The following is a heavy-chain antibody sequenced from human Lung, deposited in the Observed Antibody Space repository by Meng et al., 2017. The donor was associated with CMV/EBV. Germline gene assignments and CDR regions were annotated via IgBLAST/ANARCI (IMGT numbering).Heavy chain of an antibody. D-gene: IGHD6-19*01. CDR3: ASFPPPGKQWLVTDY. CDR1: GGSISSSSW. Sequence: LSESGPGPVKPSGPLSLTCAVSGGSISSSSWWSWVRQPPGKGLEWIGEIYHSGSTNYNPSLKSRVTISVDKSKNQFSLKLSSVTAADTAVYYCASFPPPGKQWLVTDYWGQGTLVTVSS. CDR2: IYHSGST. J-gene: IGHJ4*02. V-gene: IGHV4-4*02.